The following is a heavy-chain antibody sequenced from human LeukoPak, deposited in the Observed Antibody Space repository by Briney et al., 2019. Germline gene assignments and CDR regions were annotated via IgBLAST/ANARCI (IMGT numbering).Heavy chain of an antibody. Sequence: PGGSLRLSCAASGFTFSSYAMSWVRQAPGKGLEWVSAISGSGGSTYYADSVKGRFTISRDNSKSTLYLQMNSLRAEDTAVYYCAKGLTSSGASYAFDIWGQGTMVTVSS. V-gene: IGHV3-23*01. CDR2: ISGSGGST. D-gene: IGHD3-22*01. CDR3: AKGLTSSGASYAFDI. CDR1: GFTFSSYA. J-gene: IGHJ3*02.